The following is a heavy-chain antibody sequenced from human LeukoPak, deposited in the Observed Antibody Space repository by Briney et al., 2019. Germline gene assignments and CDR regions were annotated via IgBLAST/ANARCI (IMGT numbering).Heavy chain of an antibody. Sequence: GGSLRLSCAASGFTFSSYAMTWVRQAPGKGLEWVAHINQDGSEEHYMDSAKARFTISRDNAKNSLSLQMNSLRAEDTAVYYCVRDGGVSGYDLLDYWGQGTLVTVSS. J-gene: IGHJ4*02. V-gene: IGHV3-7*01. CDR2: INQDGSEE. CDR3: VRDGGVSGYDLLDY. CDR1: GFTFSSYA. D-gene: IGHD5-12*01.